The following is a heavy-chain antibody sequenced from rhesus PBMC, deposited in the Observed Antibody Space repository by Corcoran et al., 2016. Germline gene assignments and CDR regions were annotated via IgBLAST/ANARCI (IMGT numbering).Heavy chain of an antibody. D-gene: IGHD6-31*01. Sequence: SGFTFSNYGFHWARRVPGKGLQWVSAIEAEWDSTLYPDSVNGRFSSSRENAKNTLFLQMDNLGAEDTAVYYWAGGGSGAGDYWGPGVLVTVSS. J-gene: IGHJ4*01. CDR3: AGGGSGAGDY. CDR2: IEAEWDST. V-gene: IGHV3-22*01. CDR1: GFTFSNYG.